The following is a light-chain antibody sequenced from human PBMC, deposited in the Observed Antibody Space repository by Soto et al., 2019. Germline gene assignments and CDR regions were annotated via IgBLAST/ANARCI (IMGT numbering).Light chain of an antibody. CDR2: TAS. Sequence: EMELTQSPATLSLSPGESATISCRASQNVGLNFAWYQQKSGQPPKLLIHTASSRATGIPARFSGSGSRTDVSLPISSREQEDVAVYYCQERGRWPRATFGGGTKVEMK. CDR1: QNVGLN. CDR3: QERGRWPRAT. V-gene: IGKV3-11*01. J-gene: IGKJ4*01.